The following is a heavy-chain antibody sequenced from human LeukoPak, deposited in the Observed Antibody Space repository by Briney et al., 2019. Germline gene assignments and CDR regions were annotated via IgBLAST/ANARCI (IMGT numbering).Heavy chain of an antibody. CDR3: AKRAAVSGIVGPFDY. CDR1: GFSFSSFA. V-gene: IGHV3-23*01. J-gene: IGHJ4*02. Sequence: GESLKISCAVSGFSFSSFALSWVRQAPGKGLEWVSSISRSTETTLYADSVKGRFTISRDNSKNTGFLQMNNLRAEDTAVYYCAKRAAVSGIVGPFDYWGQGTLVTVSS. D-gene: IGHD6-19*01. CDR2: ISRSTETT.